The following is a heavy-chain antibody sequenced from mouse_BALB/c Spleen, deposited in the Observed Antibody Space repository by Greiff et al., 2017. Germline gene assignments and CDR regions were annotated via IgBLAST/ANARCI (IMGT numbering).Heavy chain of an antibody. CDR2: ISSGSSTI. CDR1: GFTFSSFG. V-gene: IGHV5-17*02. Sequence: EVQLVESGGGLVQPGGSRKLSCAASGFTFSSFGMHWVRQAPEKGLEWVAYISSGSSTIYYADTVKGRFTISRDNPKNTLFLQMTSLRSEDTAMYYCARGVRTFYFDYWGQGTTLTVAA. J-gene: IGHJ2*01. CDR3: ARGVRTFYFDY.